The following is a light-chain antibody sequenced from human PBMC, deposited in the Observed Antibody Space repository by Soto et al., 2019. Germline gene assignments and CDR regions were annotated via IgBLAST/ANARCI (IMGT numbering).Light chain of an antibody. CDR2: EDT. V-gene: IGLV2-23*02. Sequence: QSALTQPASVSGSPGQSITISCTGTSSDVGSYNLVSWYQQPPRKAPRLIIYEDTKRPSGVSNRFSGSKSGNTASLTISGLQAEDEADYYCCSYAGTTTFGVFGGGTKVTVL. CDR1: SSDVGSYNL. J-gene: IGLJ2*01. CDR3: CSYAGTTTFGV.